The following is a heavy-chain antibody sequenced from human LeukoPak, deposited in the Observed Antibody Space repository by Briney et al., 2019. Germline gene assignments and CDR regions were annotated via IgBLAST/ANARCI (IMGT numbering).Heavy chain of an antibody. CDR1: GYTFTSYG. D-gene: IGHD3-9*01. CDR3: ARSGSGELRYFDWLLQRVDAFDI. CDR2: ISAYNGNT. Sequence: GASVKVSCKASGYTFTSYGISWVRQAPGQGLEWMGWISAYNGNTNYAQKLQGRVTMTTDTSTSTAYMELRSLRSDDTAVYYCARSGSGELRYFDWLLQRVDAFDIWGQGTMVTVSS. V-gene: IGHV1-18*01. J-gene: IGHJ3*02.